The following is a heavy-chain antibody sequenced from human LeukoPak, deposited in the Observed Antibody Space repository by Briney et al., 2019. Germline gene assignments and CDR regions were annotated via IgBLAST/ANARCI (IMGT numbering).Heavy chain of an antibody. CDR2: IKSKTDGGTT. CDR1: GFTFSNAW. V-gene: IGHV3-15*01. CDR3: TTDLTSFGYYYYYYMDV. J-gene: IGHJ6*03. Sequence: PGGSLRLSCAASGFTFSNAWMSWVRQAPGKGLEWVGRIKSKTDGGTTDYAAPVKGRFTISRDDSKNTLYLQMNSLKTEDTAVYYCTTDLTSFGYYYYYYMDVWGKGTTVTVSS. D-gene: IGHD2/OR15-2a*01.